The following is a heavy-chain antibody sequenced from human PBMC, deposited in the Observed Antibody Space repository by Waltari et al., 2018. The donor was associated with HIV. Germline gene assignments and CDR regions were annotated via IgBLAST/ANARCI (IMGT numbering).Heavy chain of an antibody. V-gene: IGHV3-21*01. CDR2: ISSSSSYI. CDR3: AREAARYYDY. J-gene: IGHJ4*02. Sequence: EVQLVESGGGLVKPGGSLRLSCAASVFTFSSYSLNWVRQAPGKGLEWVSSISSSSSYIYYADSVKGRFTISRDNAKNSLYLQMNSLRAEDTAVYYCAREAARYYDYWGQGTLVTVSS. CDR1: VFTFSSYS. D-gene: IGHD6-6*01.